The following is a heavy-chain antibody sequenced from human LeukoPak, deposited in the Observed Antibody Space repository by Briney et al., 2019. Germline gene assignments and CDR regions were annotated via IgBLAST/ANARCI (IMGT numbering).Heavy chain of an antibody. Sequence: GGSLRLSCAASGFTFSSYAMHWIRQAPGKGLEWVSYISGSATDIYYADSVKGRFTISRDNAKNSLYLQMNSLRAEDTAIYCCARDITTVNYWGQGTLVTVSS. CDR1: GFTFSSYA. J-gene: IGHJ4*02. D-gene: IGHD4-11*01. CDR2: ISGSATDI. CDR3: ARDITTVNY. V-gene: IGHV3-21*05.